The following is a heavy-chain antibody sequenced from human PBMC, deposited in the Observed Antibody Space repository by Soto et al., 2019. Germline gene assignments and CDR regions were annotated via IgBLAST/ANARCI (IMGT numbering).Heavy chain of an antibody. Sequence: SETLSLTFAVFAGSISTTNWYVWVRQPPGMGLEWIGEIYPTGTTTYNPSLKSRVTMSVDTSKIQFTLRLSFVTAADTSVNYCATSSGSAYGLDVWGPGATVTVSS. CDR2: IYPTGTT. V-gene: IGHV4-4*02. J-gene: IGHJ6*02. CDR3: ATSSGSAYGLDV. D-gene: IGHD3-10*01. CDR1: AGSISTTNW.